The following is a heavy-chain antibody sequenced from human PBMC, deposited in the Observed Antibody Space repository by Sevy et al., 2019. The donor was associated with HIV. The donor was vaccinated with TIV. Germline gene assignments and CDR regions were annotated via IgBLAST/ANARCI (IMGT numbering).Heavy chain of an antibody. Sequence: GGSLRLSCAASEFTFSSYAMSWVRQAPGKGLEWVSSVSGSGRYTYYADSVEGRFTISRDNSKNSLYVQTNSLRAEETAVYFCTKGYCSGGSCPRDYYYYGMDVWGQGTTVTVSS. J-gene: IGHJ6*02. D-gene: IGHD2-15*01. CDR3: TKGYCSGGSCPRDYYYYGMDV. V-gene: IGHV3-23*01. CDR2: VSGSGRYT. CDR1: EFTFSSYA.